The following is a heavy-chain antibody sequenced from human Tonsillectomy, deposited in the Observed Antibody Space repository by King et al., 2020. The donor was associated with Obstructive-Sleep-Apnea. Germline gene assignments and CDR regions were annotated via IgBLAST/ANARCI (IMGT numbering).Heavy chain of an antibody. Sequence: VQLVESGGGLVQPGGSLRLSCAASGFTFSSYWMHWVRQSPGKGLLWVSRISSDGGVTTYADFVKGRFTVSRDDAKNTLYLQMNSLRADDTAVYYCVRAVAGFGDYWGQGTLVTVSS. CDR3: VRAVAGFGDY. J-gene: IGHJ4*02. CDR1: GFTFSSYW. CDR2: ISSDGGVT. V-gene: IGHV3-74*01. D-gene: IGHD6-19*01.